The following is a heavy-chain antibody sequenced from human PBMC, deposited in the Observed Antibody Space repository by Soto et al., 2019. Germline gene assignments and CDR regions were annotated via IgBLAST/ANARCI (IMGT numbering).Heavy chain of an antibody. CDR1: GYTFASYG. CDR2: ISAYNGNT. CDR3: ARLYDFWSGFPGFDP. J-gene: IGHJ5*02. D-gene: IGHD3-3*01. Sequence: ASVKVSCKASGYTFASYGSRWVRQAPGQGLEWMGWISAYNGNTNYAQKLQGRVTMTTDTSTSTAYMELRSLRSDDTAVYYCARLYDFWSGFPGFDPWGQGTLVTVSS. V-gene: IGHV1-18*01.